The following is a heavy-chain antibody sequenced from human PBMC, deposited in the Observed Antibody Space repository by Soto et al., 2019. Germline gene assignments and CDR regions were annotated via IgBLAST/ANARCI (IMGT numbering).Heavy chain of an antibody. CDR1: GFTFSSYE. CDR2: ISSSGSTI. J-gene: IGHJ3*02. Sequence: PGGSLRLSCAASGFTFSSYEMNWVRQAPGKGLEWVSYISSSGSTIYYADSVKGRLTISRDNAKNSLYLQMNSLRAEDTAVYYCARIRGADAFDIWGQGTMVNVS. V-gene: IGHV3-48*03. CDR3: ARIRGADAFDI. D-gene: IGHD3-10*01.